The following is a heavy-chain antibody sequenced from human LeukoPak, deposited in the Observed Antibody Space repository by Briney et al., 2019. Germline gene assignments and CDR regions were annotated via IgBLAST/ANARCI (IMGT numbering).Heavy chain of an antibody. CDR3: TIGIFDY. CDR2: IKSKTDGGTT. J-gene: IGHJ4*02. V-gene: IGHV3-15*01. Sequence: LEWVGRIKSKTDGGTTDYSAPVKGRFTISRDDSINTLYLQLNSLKTEDTAIYYCTIGIFDYWGQGTLVTVSS.